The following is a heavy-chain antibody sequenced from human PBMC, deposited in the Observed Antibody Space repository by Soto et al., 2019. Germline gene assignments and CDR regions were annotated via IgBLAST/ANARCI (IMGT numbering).Heavy chain of an antibody. V-gene: IGHV3-23*01. Sequence: GGSLRLSCAASGFTFSSYAMSWVRQAPGKGLEWVSAISGSGGSTYYADSVKGRFTISRDNSKNTLYLQMNSLRAEDTAVYYCAKGSSCTNGVCYTRFDYYYGMDVWGQGTTVTVSS. D-gene: IGHD2-8*01. CDR3: AKGSSCTNGVCYTRFDYYYGMDV. CDR1: GFTFSSYA. CDR2: ISGSGGST. J-gene: IGHJ6*02.